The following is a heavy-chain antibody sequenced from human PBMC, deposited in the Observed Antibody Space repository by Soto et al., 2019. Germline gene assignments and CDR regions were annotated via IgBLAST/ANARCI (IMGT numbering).Heavy chain of an antibody. CDR3: ARDTHQYTGYDYNYYYYGMDV. CDR2: ISTYNGNT. D-gene: IGHD5-12*01. J-gene: IGHJ6*02. Sequence: QVQLVQSGGEVKKPGASVKVSCKASGYTFTSYGMSWVRQAPGQGLEWMGWISTYNGNTKYAQKIQGRVTMTTDTSTSIAYMELRSLRSDDTAVYYCARDTHQYTGYDYNYYYYGMDVWGQGTTVTVSS. CDR1: GYTFTSYG. V-gene: IGHV1-18*01.